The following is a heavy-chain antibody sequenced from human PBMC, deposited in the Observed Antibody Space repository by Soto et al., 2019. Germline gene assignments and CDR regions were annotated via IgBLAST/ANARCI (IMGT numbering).Heavy chain of an antibody. D-gene: IGHD3-16*01. Sequence: EVQLVQSGGGLVQPGGSLRLSCAGSGFTFSDYYMDWVPQVPGKGLEWVGRTRNKASSYTPEYAPSVKGRFTISRDESQDSMYLQMDSLKTEDTAVYYCARDTGGSYDYWGQGALVTVSS. CDR1: GFTFSDYY. J-gene: IGHJ4*02. CDR3: ARDTGGSYDY. V-gene: IGHV3-72*01. CDR2: TRNKASSYTP.